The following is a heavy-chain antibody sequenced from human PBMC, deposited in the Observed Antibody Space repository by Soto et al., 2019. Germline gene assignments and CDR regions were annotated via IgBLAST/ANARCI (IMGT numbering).Heavy chain of an antibody. CDR3: ARADVYYNMDV. CDR1: GYTFTTYG. Sequence: ASGKGSCKASGYTFTTYGITWVRQAPGQGLEWMGLISTYNGNTNYAQNFQGRVTMATDTSTSTAYMDLRSLRSDDSAVYFCARADVYYNMDVSGQGTPVPLSS. CDR2: ISTYNGNT. V-gene: IGHV1-18*01. J-gene: IGHJ6*02.